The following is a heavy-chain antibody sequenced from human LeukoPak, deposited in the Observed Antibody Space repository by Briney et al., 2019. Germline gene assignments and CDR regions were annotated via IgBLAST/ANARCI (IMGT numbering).Heavy chain of an antibody. V-gene: IGHV6-1*01. D-gene: IGHD2-2*01. CDR1: GDSVSSKSVT. Sequence: SQTLSLTCAISGDSVSSKSVTWNWIRQSPSRALEWLGRTYYRSTWYNDYAVSVRGRITVNPDTSKNQFSLHLNSVTPEDTAVYYCARRLTQYDCFDPWGQGILVTVSS. J-gene: IGHJ5*02. CDR3: ARRLTQYDCFDP. CDR2: TYYRSTWYN.